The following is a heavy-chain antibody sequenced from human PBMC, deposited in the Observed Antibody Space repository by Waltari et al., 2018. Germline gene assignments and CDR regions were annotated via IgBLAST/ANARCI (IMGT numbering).Heavy chain of an antibody. J-gene: IGHJ3*02. Sequence: DVQLVESGGGLVKPGGSLSLSCAASGFTFSSNSMNWVRQAPGKGLEWVSSISSSSSYIYYADSVKGRFTISRDNAKNSLYLQMNSLRAEDTAVYYCARDLYGDYGLGAFDIWGQGTMVTVSS. CDR2: ISSSSSYI. V-gene: IGHV3-21*01. CDR3: ARDLYGDYGLGAFDI. CDR1: GFTFSSNS. D-gene: IGHD4-17*01.